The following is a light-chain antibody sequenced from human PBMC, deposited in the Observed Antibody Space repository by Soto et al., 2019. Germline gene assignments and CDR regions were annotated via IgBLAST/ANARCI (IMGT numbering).Light chain of an antibody. CDR1: SSNIGANFN. J-gene: IGLJ2*01. Sequence: QSVLTQPPSVSGAPGQTVTISCTGSSSNIGANFNVHWYQQLPGTAPKLLIYDIKNRPSGVPDRFSGSKSGTSASLAVTGLQAEDEADYYCQSYDTRLRGSVVFGGGTKLTVL. CDR3: QSYDTRLRGSVV. V-gene: IGLV1-40*01. CDR2: DIK.